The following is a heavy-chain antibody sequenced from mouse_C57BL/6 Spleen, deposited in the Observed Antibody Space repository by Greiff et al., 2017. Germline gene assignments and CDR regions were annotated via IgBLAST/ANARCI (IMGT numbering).Heavy chain of an antibody. Sequence: QVQLQQPGAELVKPGASVKMSCKASGYTFTSYWITWVKQRPGQGLEWIGDIYPGSGSTNYNEKFKSKVTRTVDTSSSTSYMQLSSLTSEDSAVYYCARGSPDFDYWGQGTTLTVSS. CDR2: IYPGSGST. J-gene: IGHJ2*01. CDR3: ARGSPDFDY. CDR1: GYTFTSYW. V-gene: IGHV1-55*01.